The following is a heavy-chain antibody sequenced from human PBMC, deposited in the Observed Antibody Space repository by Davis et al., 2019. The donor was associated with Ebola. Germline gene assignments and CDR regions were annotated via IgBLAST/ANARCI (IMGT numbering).Heavy chain of an antibody. V-gene: IGHV1-2*02. D-gene: IGHD6-6*01. J-gene: IGHJ6*02. Sequence: ASVKVSCKASGYTFTTYYLQWVRQAPGQGLEWMGWINPNTGGTNYAQKFQGRVTMTRGTSISTAYMELRRLTSDDTAIYYCASWQQVVPSPLIDYYYYFGMDVWGQGTTVTVSS. CDR1: GYTFTTYY. CDR2: INPNTGGT. CDR3: ASWQQVVPSPLIDYYYYFGMDV.